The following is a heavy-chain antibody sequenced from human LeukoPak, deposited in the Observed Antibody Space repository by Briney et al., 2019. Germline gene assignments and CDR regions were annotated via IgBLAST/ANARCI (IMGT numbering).Heavy chain of an antibody. CDR3: AKAALLWFGDNWFDP. CDR1: GFTSSRSA. J-gene: IGHJ5*02. D-gene: IGHD3-10*01. Sequence: GGSLRLSCVASGFTSSRSAMTWVRQAPGKGLEWVSSVNGAGDTTYYAASVRGRFTMSRNDSKNTLYLQMNSLRVEDTAVYYCAKAALLWFGDNWFDPWGPGTLVTVSS. CDR2: VNGAGDTT. V-gene: IGHV3-23*01.